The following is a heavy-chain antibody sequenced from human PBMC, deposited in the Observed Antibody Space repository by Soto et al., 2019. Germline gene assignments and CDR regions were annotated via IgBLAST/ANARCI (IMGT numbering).Heavy chain of an antibody. V-gene: IGHV6-1*01. CDR1: GDSVSSNSAA. J-gene: IGHJ6*02. CDR2: TYYRSKWYN. CDR3: ARISLAAAAPYYYYYGMDV. D-gene: IGHD6-13*01. Sequence: QTLSLTCAISGDSVSSNSAAWNWIRQSPSRGLEWLGRTYYRSKWYNDYAVSVKSRITINPDTSKNQFSLQLNSVTPEDTAVYYCARISLAAAAPYYYYYGMDVWGQRTTVTVSS.